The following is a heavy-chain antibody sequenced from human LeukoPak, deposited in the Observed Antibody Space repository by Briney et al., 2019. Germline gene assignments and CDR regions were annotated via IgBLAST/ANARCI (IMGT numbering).Heavy chain of an antibody. CDR2: INHSGST. D-gene: IGHD6-13*01. Sequence: SETLSLTCAVYGGSFSGYYWSWIRQPPGKGLEWIGEINHSGSTNYNPSLKSRVTISVDTSKNQFSLKLSSVTAADTAVYYCRVSYSSSWYRLNFDYWGQGTLVTVSS. V-gene: IGHV4-34*01. J-gene: IGHJ4*02. CDR1: GGSFSGYY. CDR3: RVSYSSSWYRLNFDY.